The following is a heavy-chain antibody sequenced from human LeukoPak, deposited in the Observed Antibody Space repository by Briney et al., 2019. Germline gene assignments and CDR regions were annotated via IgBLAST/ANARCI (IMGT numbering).Heavy chain of an antibody. J-gene: IGHJ4*02. CDR1: GFTFDDYG. CDR2: INWNGGST. V-gene: IGHV3-20*04. CDR3: GSMVREGEDY. Sequence: GGSLRLSCAASGFTFDDYGMSWVRQAPGKGLEWVSGINWNGGSTGYADSVKGRFTISRDNAKNSLYLQMNSLRAEDTAVYYCGSMVREGEDYWGQGTLVTVSS. D-gene: IGHD3-10*01.